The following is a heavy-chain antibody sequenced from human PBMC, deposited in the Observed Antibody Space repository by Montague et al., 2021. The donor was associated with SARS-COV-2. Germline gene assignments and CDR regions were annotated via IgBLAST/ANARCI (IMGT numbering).Heavy chain of an antibody. CDR3: ASALGERDGGFDY. D-gene: IGHD1-1*01. V-gene: IGHV4-59*11. Sequence: SETLSLTCTVSGASINGHPWSWIRQPPWTGLEWIGYMKSSESTNYKPSLKSRVTISVDTSKTQVSLTLISVTAADTAVYFCASALGERDGGFDYWGQGTLVTVSS. CDR2: MKSSEST. J-gene: IGHJ4*02. CDR1: GASINGHP.